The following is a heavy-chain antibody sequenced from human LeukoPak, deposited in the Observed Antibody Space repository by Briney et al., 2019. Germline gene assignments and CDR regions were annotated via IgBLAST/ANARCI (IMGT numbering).Heavy chain of an antibody. V-gene: IGHV1-2*02. Sequence: ASVKVSFKASGYTFTGYYMHWVRQAPGQGLEWMGWINPNSGGTNYAQKFQGRVTMTRDTSISTAYMELSRLRSDDTAVYYCARAELYCSGGSCYPDYWGQGTLVTVSS. CDR1: GYTFTGYY. J-gene: IGHJ4*02. CDR2: INPNSGGT. CDR3: ARAELYCSGGSCYPDY. D-gene: IGHD2-15*01.